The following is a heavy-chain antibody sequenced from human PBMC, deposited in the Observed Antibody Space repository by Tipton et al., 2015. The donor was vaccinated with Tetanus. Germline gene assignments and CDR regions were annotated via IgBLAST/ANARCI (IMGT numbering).Heavy chain of an antibody. D-gene: IGHD3-3*01. J-gene: IGHJ4*02. V-gene: IGHV4-61*08. CDR2: ISYSGST. CDR3: ARANYDFPKKGPFDS. Sequence: TLSLTCTVSGDSLRTGDRNWSWIRQPPGKGLEWLGYISYSGSTNSNYSLKSRITISQDTSKNQFSLKLTSVTAADTAVYYCARANYDFPKKGPFDSWGQGTQVIVSS. CDR1: GDSLRTGDRN.